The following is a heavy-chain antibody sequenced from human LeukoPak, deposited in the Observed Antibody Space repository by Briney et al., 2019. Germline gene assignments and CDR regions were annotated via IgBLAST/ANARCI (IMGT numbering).Heavy chain of an antibody. CDR3: ARGQYYDSSRFYYMDV. Sequence: GASVKVSCKASGYTFTSYGISWVRQAPGQGLEWMGWISAYNGNTNYAQKLQGRVTMTRDTSISTAYMELSRLRSDDTAVYYCARGQYYDSSRFYYMDVWGKGTTVTVSS. CDR1: GYTFTSYG. D-gene: IGHD3-22*01. J-gene: IGHJ6*03. CDR2: ISAYNGNT. V-gene: IGHV1-18*01.